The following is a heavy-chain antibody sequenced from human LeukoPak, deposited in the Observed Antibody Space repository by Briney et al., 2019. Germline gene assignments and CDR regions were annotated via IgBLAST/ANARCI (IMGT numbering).Heavy chain of an antibody. Sequence: ASVKVSCKASGYTFTSYDINWVRQATGQGLEWMGWINPNSGGTNYAQKFQGRVTMTRDTSISTAYMELSRLRSDDTAVYYCASTQQLVLGYWGQGTLVTVSS. D-gene: IGHD6-13*01. CDR3: ASTQQLVLGY. CDR1: GYTFTSYD. CDR2: INPNSGGT. J-gene: IGHJ4*02. V-gene: IGHV1-2*02.